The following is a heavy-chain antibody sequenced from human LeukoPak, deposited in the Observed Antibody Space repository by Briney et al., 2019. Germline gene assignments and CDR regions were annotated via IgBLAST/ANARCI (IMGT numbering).Heavy chain of an antibody. Sequence: GGSLRLSCAASGFTFNRYWMSWVRQAPGKELQWVANIKQDGSAKYYIHSVKGRFTISRDNAKNSLYLQMNSLRAEDTAVYYCARVEASGYDYGAFDYWGQGTLVTVSS. J-gene: IGHJ4*02. CDR1: GFTFNRYW. V-gene: IGHV3-7*01. CDR3: ARVEASGYDYGAFDY. CDR2: IKQDGSAK. D-gene: IGHD5-12*01.